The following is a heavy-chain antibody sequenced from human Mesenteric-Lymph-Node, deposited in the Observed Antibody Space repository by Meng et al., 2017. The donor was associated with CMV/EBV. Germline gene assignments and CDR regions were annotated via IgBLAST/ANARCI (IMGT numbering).Heavy chain of an antibody. CDR1: GYMFTTYD. D-gene: IGHD3-22*01. J-gene: IGHJ4*02. Sequence: VSCKAAGYMFTTYDVNWVRQTTGQGLEWMGWMSPGSGNTGYAQKFQGRVIMTRDTSTSTHYMELSSLTSEDTAVYYCARGVVVGVDYWGQGTLVTVSS. V-gene: IGHV1-8*01. CDR3: ARGVVVGVDY. CDR2: MSPGSGNT.